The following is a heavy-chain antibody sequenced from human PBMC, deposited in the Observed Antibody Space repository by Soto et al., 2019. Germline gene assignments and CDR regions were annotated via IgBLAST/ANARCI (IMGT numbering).Heavy chain of an antibody. J-gene: IGHJ5*02. CDR1: GYTFTGYY. V-gene: IGHV1-2*04. Sequence: ASVKVSCKASGYTFTGYYMHWVRQAPGQGLEWMGWINPNSGGTNYAQKFQGWVTMTRDTSISTAYMELSRLRSDDTAVYYCARAHSLRYFVLCSDPWGQGTLVTVAS. D-gene: IGHD3-9*01. CDR2: INPNSGGT. CDR3: ARAHSLRYFVLCSDP.